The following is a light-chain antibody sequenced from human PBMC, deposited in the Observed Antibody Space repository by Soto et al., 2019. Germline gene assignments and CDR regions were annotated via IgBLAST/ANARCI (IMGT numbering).Light chain of an antibody. V-gene: IGKV1-39*01. J-gene: IGKJ1*01. CDR1: QSISTY. CDR2: ATS. CDR3: QQSYSTPPGT. Sequence: DIQMTHSPSSLSASLGDIVTITFRASQSISTYLIWYQQKPGKAPKLLIYATSSLQSGVPSRFSGSGSGTDFTLTISSLQPEDFVTYYCQQSYSTPPGTFGQGTKVDIK.